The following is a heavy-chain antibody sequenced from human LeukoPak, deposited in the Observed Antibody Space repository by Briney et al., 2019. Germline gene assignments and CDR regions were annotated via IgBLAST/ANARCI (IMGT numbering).Heavy chain of an antibody. D-gene: IGHD3-22*01. CDR2: INPNSGGT. CDR3: ARVGYYESSGYYEY. CDR1: GYTLTDYY. Sequence: ASVKVSCKASGYTLTDYYMHWVRQAPGQGLERMGRINPNSGGTNYAQKFQGRVTMTRDTSISTVYMELSRLRSDDTAVYYCARVGYYESSGYYEYWGQGTLVTVSS. J-gene: IGHJ4*02. V-gene: IGHV1-2*06.